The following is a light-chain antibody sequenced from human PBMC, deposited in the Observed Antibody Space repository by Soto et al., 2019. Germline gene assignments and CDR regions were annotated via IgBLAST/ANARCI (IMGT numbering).Light chain of an antibody. V-gene: IGKV3-11*01. Sequence: EIVLTQSPGTLSLSPGERATLSCRASQSASSYLAWYQHKPGQAPRLLIYDAFNRATGIPARFSGSGSGTDFTLTISSLEPEDFAVYYCQQRTNWPPGWTFGQGTKVDIK. CDR1: QSASSY. J-gene: IGKJ1*01. CDR3: QQRTNWPPGWT. CDR2: DAF.